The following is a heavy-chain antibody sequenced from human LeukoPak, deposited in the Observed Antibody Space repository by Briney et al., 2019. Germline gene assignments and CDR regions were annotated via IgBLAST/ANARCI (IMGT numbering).Heavy chain of an antibody. D-gene: IGHD4-11*01. Sequence: PSETLSLTCTVSGYSISSGYYWGWIRQPPGKGLEWIGYIYYSGSTYNNPSLKSRVTISVDTSKNKFSLKLSSVTAADTAVYYCARGNLHDYSNPNWFDPWGQGTLVTVSS. CDR2: IYYSGST. J-gene: IGHJ5*02. V-gene: IGHV4-38-2*02. CDR3: ARGNLHDYSNPNWFDP. CDR1: GYSISSGYY.